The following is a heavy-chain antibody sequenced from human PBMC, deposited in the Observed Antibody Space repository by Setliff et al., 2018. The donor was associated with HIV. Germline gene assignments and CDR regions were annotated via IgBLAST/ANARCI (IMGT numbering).Heavy chain of an antibody. Sequence: LRLSCAASGFTFTNAWMNWVRQAPGKGLEWVGRIKSKADGGTTDYAAPVKGRFTISRDDSENTLFLQMDSLKTEDTAMYYCFTGGYHHSGGYWGSYYYLDVWGEGTTVTVSS. CDR3: FTGGYHHSGGYWGSYYYLDV. CDR1: GFTFTNAW. D-gene: IGHD2-21*02. CDR2: IKSKADGGTT. J-gene: IGHJ6*03. V-gene: IGHV3-15*07.